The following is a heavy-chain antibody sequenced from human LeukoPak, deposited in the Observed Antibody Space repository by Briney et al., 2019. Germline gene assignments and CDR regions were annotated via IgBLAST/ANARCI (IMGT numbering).Heavy chain of an antibody. D-gene: IGHD2-21*01. CDR1: GYTFTSYD. CDR3: ARGAHGDVVVSGGNWFDP. CDR2: MNPNSGDT. V-gene: IGHV1-8*01. Sequence: ASVKVSCKASGYTFTSYDINWVRQATGQGLEWMGWMNPNSGDTGYVQKFQGRVTMTRSTSISTAYMELSRLRSDDTAVYYCARGAHGDVVVSGGNWFDPWGQGTLVTVST. J-gene: IGHJ5*02.